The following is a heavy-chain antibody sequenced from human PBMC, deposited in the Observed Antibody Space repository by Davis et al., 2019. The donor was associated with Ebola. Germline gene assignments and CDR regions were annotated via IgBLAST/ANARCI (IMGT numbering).Heavy chain of an antibody. CDR1: GFSFKDYG. V-gene: IGHV3-30*02. CDR3: ATGATAWIHFDF. CDR2: IWYDGRNQ. D-gene: IGHD1-1*01. Sequence: PGGSLRLSCAASGFSFKDYGMHWVRQAPGKGLEWVAFIWYDGRNQHYIDSVKGRFTVSRDNSNNTLYLQMNSLRAEDTAVYYCATGATAWIHFDFWGQGILVTISS. J-gene: IGHJ4*02.